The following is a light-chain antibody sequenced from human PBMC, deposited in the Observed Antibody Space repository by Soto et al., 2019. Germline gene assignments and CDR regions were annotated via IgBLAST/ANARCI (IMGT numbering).Light chain of an antibody. CDR1: SGHSSYA. CDR3: QTWGTGIHV. CDR2: LNSDGSH. Sequence: QPVLTQSPSASASLGASVKLTCTLSSGHSSYAIAWHQQQPEKGPRYLMKLNSDGSHSKGDGIPDRFSGSSSGAERYLTIPSLQSEEEADYYCQTWGTGIHVFGGGTQLTVL. J-gene: IGLJ7*01. V-gene: IGLV4-69*01.